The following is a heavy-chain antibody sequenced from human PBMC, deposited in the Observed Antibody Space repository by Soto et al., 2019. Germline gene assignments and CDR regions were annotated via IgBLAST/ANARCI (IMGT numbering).Heavy chain of an antibody. Sequence: QVQLQESGPGLVKPSQTLSLTCTVSGGSVSSGGYYWSWIRQHPGKGLEWIGYIYYSGSTNYNPSLKSRGTISVDTSKNQFSLKLSSVTAADTAVYYCARESGGDGSGGSVGGFDPWGQGTLVTVSS. CDR3: ARESGGDGSGGSVGGFDP. V-gene: IGHV4-31*03. CDR1: GGSVSSGGYY. CDR2: IYYSGST. D-gene: IGHD2-15*01. J-gene: IGHJ5*02.